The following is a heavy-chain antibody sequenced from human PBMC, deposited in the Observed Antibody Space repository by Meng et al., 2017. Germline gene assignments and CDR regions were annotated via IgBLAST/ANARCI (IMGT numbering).Heavy chain of an antibody. CDR3: HSGWYQAGDDY. D-gene: IGHD6-19*01. V-gene: IGHV1-69*06. CDR2: IIPIFGTA. Sequence: QVQLVQSGAEVKKPGSSVKVSCKASGGTFSSYAISWARQAPGQGLEWMGGIIPIFGTANYAQKFQGRVTITADKSTSTAYMELSSLRSEDTTVYYCHSGWYQAGDDYWGQGTLVTVSS. CDR1: GGTFSSYA. J-gene: IGHJ4*02.